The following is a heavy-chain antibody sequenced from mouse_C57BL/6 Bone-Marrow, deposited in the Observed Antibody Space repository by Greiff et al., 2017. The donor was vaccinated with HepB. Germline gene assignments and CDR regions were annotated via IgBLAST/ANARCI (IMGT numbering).Heavy chain of an antibody. CDR1: GYAFSSSW. CDR3: AGEANWDYFDY. D-gene: IGHD4-1*02. J-gene: IGHJ2*01. V-gene: IGHV1-82*01. CDR2: IYPGDGDT. Sequence: VQLQQSGPELVKPGASVKLSCKASGYAFSSSWMNWVKQMPGKGLEWIGRIYPGDGDTNYNGKFKGKATLTADKSSSTAYMQLSSLTSEDSAVYFCAGEANWDYFDYWGQGTTLTVSS.